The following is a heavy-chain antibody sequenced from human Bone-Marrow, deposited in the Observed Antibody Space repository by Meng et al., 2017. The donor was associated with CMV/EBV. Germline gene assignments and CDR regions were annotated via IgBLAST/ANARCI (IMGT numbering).Heavy chain of an antibody. D-gene: IGHD3-22*01. V-gene: IGHV3-7*01. J-gene: IGHJ4*02. Sequence: GESLKISCAASGFTFRSYDMHWVRQAPGKGLEWVANINQDGSEKYYVDSVKGQFTISRDNAKNLLYLQLNSLRVGDTAVYYCARSYLILVAGRAFFDSWGQGILVTVSS. CDR2: INQDGSEK. CDR3: ARSYLILVAGRAFFDS. CDR1: GFTFRSYD.